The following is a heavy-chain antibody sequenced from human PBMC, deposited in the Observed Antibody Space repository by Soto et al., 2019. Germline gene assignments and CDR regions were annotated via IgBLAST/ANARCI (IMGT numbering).Heavy chain of an antibody. CDR1: GFTFSSYS. V-gene: IGHV3-21*01. Sequence: PGGSLRLSCAASGFTFSSYSMNWVRQAPGKGLEWVSSISSSSSYIYYADSVKGRFTISRDNAKNSLYLQMNSLRAEDTAVYYCARDPYYYDSSGYYGYYYYGMDVWGQGTTVTVSS. CDR3: ARDPYYYDSSGYYGYYYYGMDV. CDR2: ISSSSSYI. D-gene: IGHD3-22*01. J-gene: IGHJ6*02.